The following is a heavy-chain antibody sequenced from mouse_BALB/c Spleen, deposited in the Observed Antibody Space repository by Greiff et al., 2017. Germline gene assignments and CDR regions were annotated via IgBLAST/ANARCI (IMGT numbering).Heavy chain of an antibody. CDR1: GFSLTSYG. V-gene: IGHV2-9*02. J-gene: IGHJ4*01. D-gene: IGHD2-4*01. CDR2: LGAGGST. Sequence: VQLQESGPGLVAPSQSLSITCTVSGFSLTSYGVHLVRQPPGKGLEWLGVLGAGGSTNYNSALMSRLSISKDNSKSQVFLKMNSLQTDDTAMYYCAREGLRRDYAMDYWGQGTSVTVSS. CDR3: AREGLRRDYAMDY.